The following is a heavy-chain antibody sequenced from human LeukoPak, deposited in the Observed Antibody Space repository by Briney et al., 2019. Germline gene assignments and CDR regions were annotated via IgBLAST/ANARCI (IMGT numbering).Heavy chain of an antibody. J-gene: IGHJ4*02. D-gene: IGHD3-9*01. CDR1: GFTFSSYE. CDR2: ISSSGSTI. Sequence: GGSLRLSCAASGFTFSSYEMNWVRQAPGKGLEWVSYISSSGSTIYYADSVKGRFTISRDNAKNSLYLQMNSLRAEDTAVYYCARVLRYFDWLSAPLDYWGQGTLVTVSS. V-gene: IGHV3-48*03. CDR3: ARVLRYFDWLSAPLDY.